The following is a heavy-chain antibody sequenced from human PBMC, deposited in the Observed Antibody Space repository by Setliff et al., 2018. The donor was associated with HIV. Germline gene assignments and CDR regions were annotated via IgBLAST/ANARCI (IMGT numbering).Heavy chain of an antibody. Sequence: PSETLSLTCTVSGGSISSYYRSWIRQPPGKGLEWIGYIYYSGSTNYNPSLKSRVTISVDTSKNQFSLKLSSVTAADTAVYYCARDGAYCGGDCRPSDAFDIWGQGTMVTVSS. CDR1: GGSISSYY. D-gene: IGHD2-21*02. V-gene: IGHV4-59*01. CDR3: ARDGAYCGGDCRPSDAFDI. CDR2: IYYSGST. J-gene: IGHJ3*02.